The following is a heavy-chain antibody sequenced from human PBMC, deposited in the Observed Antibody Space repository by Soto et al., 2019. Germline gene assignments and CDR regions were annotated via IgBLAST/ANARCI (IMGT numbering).Heavy chain of an antibody. Sequence: QVPLVQSGAEVKKPGASVKVSCKASGYTFIHYYIHWVRQAPGQGLEWMAIINPNGGSTNYAQKFRGRVTVTSDTSTTTVSMELDSLGSDDTAVYFCARALLQGDFWGQGTLVTGSS. V-gene: IGHV1-46*01. CDR2: INPNGGST. CDR1: GYTFIHYY. D-gene: IGHD2-21*01. CDR3: ARALLQGDF. J-gene: IGHJ4*02.